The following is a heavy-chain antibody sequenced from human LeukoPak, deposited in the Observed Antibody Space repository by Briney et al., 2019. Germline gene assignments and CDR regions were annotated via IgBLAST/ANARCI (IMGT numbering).Heavy chain of an antibody. Sequence: ASVKVSCKTSGYTFTNFGIAWVRQAPGQGLEWMGWLSPSMDNRNYAQKLQGRVTMTTDTSTSTAYMELRSLTSDDTAVYYCAACSGYYAFDYWGQGTLVTVSS. J-gene: IGHJ4*02. CDR3: AACSGYYAFDY. CDR1: GYTFTNFG. V-gene: IGHV1-18*01. D-gene: IGHD3-22*01. CDR2: LSPSMDNR.